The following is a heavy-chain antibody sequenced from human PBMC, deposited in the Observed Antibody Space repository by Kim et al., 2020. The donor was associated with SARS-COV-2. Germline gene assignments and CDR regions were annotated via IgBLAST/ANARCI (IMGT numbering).Heavy chain of an antibody. CDR3: ARRVVIHWYFDL. CDR1: CGSISSSSYY. CDR2: IYYSGST. Sequence: SETLSLTCTVSCGSISSSSYYWGWIRQPPGKGLEWIGSIYYSGSTYYNPSLKSRVTISVDTSKNQFSLKLSSVTAADTAVYYCARRVVIHWYFDLWGRGTLVTVSS. D-gene: IGHD3-22*01. V-gene: IGHV4-39*01. J-gene: IGHJ2*01.